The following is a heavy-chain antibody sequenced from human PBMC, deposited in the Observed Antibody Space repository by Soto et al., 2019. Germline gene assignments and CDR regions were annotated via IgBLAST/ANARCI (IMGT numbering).Heavy chain of an antibody. Sequence: EVQLVESGGGLVQPGGSLRLSCAASGFTFSSYEMNWVRQAPGKGLEWVSYISSSGSTIYYADSVKGLFTISRDNAKNSLYLQMNSLRAEDTAVYYCARELYSSSSPFDYWGQGNLVTVSS. V-gene: IGHV3-48*03. J-gene: IGHJ4*02. CDR2: ISSSGSTI. CDR1: GFTFSSYE. D-gene: IGHD6-6*01. CDR3: ARELYSSSSPFDY.